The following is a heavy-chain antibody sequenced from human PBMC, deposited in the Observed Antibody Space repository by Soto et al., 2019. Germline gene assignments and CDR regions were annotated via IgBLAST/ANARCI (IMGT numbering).Heavy chain of an antibody. CDR1: GGGNLRDYR. V-gene: IGHV1-69*19. CDR2: IIAKLGSA. J-gene: IGHJ4*02. Sequence: QVQLVQSGAEVQEPGSSVKVSCKASGGGNLRDYRTTWVRRAPGQGLEWMGGIIAKLGSANYAQKFQGRVTITADESTNNVYMNFRSLRADDTAVYYCSRGGDGHNFGAVYWVQGTPVTVSS. CDR3: SRGGDGHNFGAVY. D-gene: IGHD2-21*02.